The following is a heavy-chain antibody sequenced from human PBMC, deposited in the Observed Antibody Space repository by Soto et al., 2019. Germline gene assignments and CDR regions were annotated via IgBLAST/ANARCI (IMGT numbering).Heavy chain of an antibody. J-gene: IGHJ5*02. V-gene: IGHV4-59*12. CDR1: DGSISNFY. Sequence: SETLSLTCTVSDGSISNFYWSWIRQPPGKGLEWIGYISSSGNTNYNPSLKSRVSISVDTSKNQFSLKLRSVTAADTAVYYCVRDGTKTLRDWFDPWGQGSSVTVSS. CDR3: VRDGTKTLRDWFDP. CDR2: ISSSGNT. D-gene: IGHD1-1*01.